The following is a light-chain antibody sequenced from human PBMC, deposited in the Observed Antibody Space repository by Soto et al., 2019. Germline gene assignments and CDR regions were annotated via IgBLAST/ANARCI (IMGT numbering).Light chain of an antibody. J-gene: IGLJ2*01. V-gene: IGLV1-44*01. CDR1: SSNIGVNT. CDR3: AAWDDSLNGAV. CDR2: GND. Sequence: QSVLTQPPSASGTPGQRVTISCSGGSSNIGVNTVNWYQHLPGTAPKVLIYGNDKRPSGVPDRFSGSKSGTSASLAISGLQSEDEADYYCAAWDDSLNGAVFGGGTKVTVL.